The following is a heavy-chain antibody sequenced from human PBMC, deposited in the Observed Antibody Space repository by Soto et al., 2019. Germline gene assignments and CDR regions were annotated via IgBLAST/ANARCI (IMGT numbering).Heavy chain of an antibody. CDR2: LSGSGTST. Sequence: GGSLRLSCAASGLSFVDSAMNWVRQAPGKGLEWVSGLSGSGTSTYYADSVKGRFTISRDNSRDTLFLQMNSLTADDTAVYYCAKATTNGGWFNPFDSWGQGALVTVSS. V-gene: IGHV3-23*01. J-gene: IGHJ4*02. CDR3: AKATTNGGWFNPFDS. CDR1: GLSFVDSA. D-gene: IGHD6-19*01.